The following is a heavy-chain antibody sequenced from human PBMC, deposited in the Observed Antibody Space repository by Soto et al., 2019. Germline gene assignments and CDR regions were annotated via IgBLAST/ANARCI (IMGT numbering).Heavy chain of an antibody. CDR3: ARWPRIVVAAAGTFQGT. Sequence: SETLSLTCAVYGGSFSAYYWSWIRQPPGKGLEWIGEINHSGGTSYNPSLKSRVTISVDTSKSQFSLKLSSVTAADTAVYYCARWPRIVVAAAGTFQGTWGQGTLVTVSS. CDR2: INHSGGT. V-gene: IGHV4-34*01. J-gene: IGHJ5*02. CDR1: GGSFSAYY. D-gene: IGHD6-13*01.